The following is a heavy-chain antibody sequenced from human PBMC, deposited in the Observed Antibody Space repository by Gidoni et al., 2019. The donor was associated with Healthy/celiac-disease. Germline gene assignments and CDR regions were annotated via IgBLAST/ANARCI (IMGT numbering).Heavy chain of an antibody. J-gene: IGHJ4*02. CDR3: ARDGEGKYSGSYPDY. CDR2: ISYDGSNK. CDR1: GFTLRSYA. V-gene: IGHV3-30-3*01. D-gene: IGHD1-26*01. Sequence: QVQLVESGGGVVQPGRSLRLTCAASGFTLRSYAMHWVRQAPGKGLEWVAVISYDGSNKYYADSVKGRFTISRDNSKNTLYLQMNSLRAEDTAVYYCARDGEGKYSGSYPDYWGQGTLVTVSS.